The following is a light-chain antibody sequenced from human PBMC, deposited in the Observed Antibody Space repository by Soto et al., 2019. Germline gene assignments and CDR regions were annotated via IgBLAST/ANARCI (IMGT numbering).Light chain of an antibody. CDR2: GAS. J-gene: IGKJ1*01. CDR1: QSVSSN. V-gene: IGKV3D-15*01. Sequence: EIVMTQSPATLSVSPGERATLSCRASQSVSSNLAWYQQKPGQAPRLIIYGASYRATGIPDRFSGSGSGTDFTLTISGLEPEDFAVYYCQQYVTSGRTFGQGTKVEIK. CDR3: QQYVTSGRT.